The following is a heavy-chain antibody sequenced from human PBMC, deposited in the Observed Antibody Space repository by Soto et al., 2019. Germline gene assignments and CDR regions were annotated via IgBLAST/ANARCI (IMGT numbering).Heavy chain of an antibody. CDR1: GFIFNDYA. CDR2: ISGRGGNR. V-gene: IGHV3-23*01. Sequence: GESLKISCAASGFIFNDYAINWVRQAPGRGLEWVSVISGRGGNRIYGDSVKGRFTISRDNSKNTVYLQMSNLRVEDTAMYYCAKNSQYGDFAGSFESWGQGTLVTVSS. CDR3: AKNSQYGDFAGSFES. J-gene: IGHJ4*02. D-gene: IGHD2-21*02.